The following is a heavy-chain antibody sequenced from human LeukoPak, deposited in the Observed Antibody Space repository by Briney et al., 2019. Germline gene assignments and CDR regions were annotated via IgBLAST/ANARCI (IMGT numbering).Heavy chain of an antibody. CDR1: GYTFTSYA. CDR2: INAGNGNT. J-gene: IGHJ5*02. D-gene: IGHD3-9*01. V-gene: IGHV1-3*01. CDR3: ARPYDILTNWFDP. Sequence: GASVKVSCKASGYTFTSYAMHWVRQAPGQRLEWMGWINAGNGNTKYSQKFQGRVTITRDTSASTAYIELSSLRSEDTAVYYCARPYDILTNWFDPWGQGILVTVSS.